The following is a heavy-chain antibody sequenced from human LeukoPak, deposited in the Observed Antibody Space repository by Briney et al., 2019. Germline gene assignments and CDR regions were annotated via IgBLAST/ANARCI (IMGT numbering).Heavy chain of an antibody. CDR1: GYALTRYD. D-gene: IGHD3-10*01. Sequence: ASVKISCKASGYALTRYDMHWVRQAPGQGLEWMGIINPSGGTTTYAQKFKGRITMTRDTFTGTVYMEVNSLRSEDTAVYYCARVGVVGYFYYMDVWGKETTVTVSS. J-gene: IGHJ6*03. V-gene: IGHV1-46*01. CDR3: ARVGVVGYFYYMDV. CDR2: INPSGGTT.